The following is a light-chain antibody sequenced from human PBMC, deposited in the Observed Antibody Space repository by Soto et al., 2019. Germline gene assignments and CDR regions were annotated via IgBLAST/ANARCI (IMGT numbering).Light chain of an antibody. CDR1: SSDIGIYKY. Sequence: QSALTQPASVSGSPGQSIAISCTGSSSDIGIYKYVSWYQQHPGKVPKLIIYEVTNRPSGVSNRFSGSKSGNTASLTISGLQAEDEADYYCSSYTTSSTRVFGTGTKRTVL. J-gene: IGLJ1*01. CDR3: SSYTTSSTRV. CDR2: EVT. V-gene: IGLV2-14*01.